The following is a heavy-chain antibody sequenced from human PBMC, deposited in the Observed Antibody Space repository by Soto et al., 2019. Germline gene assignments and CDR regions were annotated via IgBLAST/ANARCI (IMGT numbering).Heavy chain of an antibody. D-gene: IGHD3-10*01. CDR1: GFVFKDSS. J-gene: IGHJ4*02. CDR3: TRLISAAQDY. V-gene: IGHV3-73*01. Sequence: SGGGLVQPGGSLKLSCEASGFVFKDSSIHWVRQASGKGLEWVGRIRDRAYNYATAYAASVKGRFTISRDDSNNKAYLQMDSLKTEDTAIYYCTRLISAAQDYWGQGTLVTVSS. CDR2: IRDRAYNYAT.